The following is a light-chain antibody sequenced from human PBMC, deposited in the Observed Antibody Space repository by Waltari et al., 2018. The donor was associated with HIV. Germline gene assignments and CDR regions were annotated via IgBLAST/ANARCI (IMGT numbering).Light chain of an antibody. J-gene: IGLJ2*01. Sequence: QSALTQPASVSGSPGQSINISCTGTNSDVGGSDYVSWYQQYPGKAPKLIIFDVRNRTSWFSHRFSGSKSGNTASLAISGLQAEDGADFYCSSYASTTTSHVVFGGGTKLTVL. V-gene: IGLV2-14*03. CDR3: SSYASTTTSHVV. CDR2: DVR. CDR1: NSDVGGSDY.